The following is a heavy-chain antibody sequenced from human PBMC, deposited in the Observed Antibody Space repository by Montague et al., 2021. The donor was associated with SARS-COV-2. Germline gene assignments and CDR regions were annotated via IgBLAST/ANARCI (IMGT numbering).Heavy chain of an antibody. CDR3: VATYNGNWYYFDY. J-gene: IGHJ4*02. V-gene: IGHV4-39*01. Sequence: SETLSLTCSVSGGSFSSGDSYWGWLRQAPGKGLEWIGDLHYAGSAYYNPSLRSRVTISADTSKSQFSLKPNSVTAADTAVYYCVATYNGNWYYFDYWGQGTLVTVSS. CDR2: LHYAGSA. D-gene: IGHD6-13*01. CDR1: GGSFSSGDSY.